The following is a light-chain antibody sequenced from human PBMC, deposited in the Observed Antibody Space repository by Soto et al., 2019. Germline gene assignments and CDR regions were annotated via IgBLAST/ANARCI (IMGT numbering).Light chain of an antibody. CDR2: EAS. CDR3: QQLNTLPFT. CDR1: HDISTY. J-gene: IGKJ5*01. V-gene: IGKV1-9*01. Sequence: DIQLTHSPSLLSASVGDRVTITFRASHDISTYLAWYQQKPGKAPKLMIYEASTLQSGVPSRFSGSGSGTEFTLTISGLLPEDFATYHCQQLNTLPFTFGQGTRLEIK.